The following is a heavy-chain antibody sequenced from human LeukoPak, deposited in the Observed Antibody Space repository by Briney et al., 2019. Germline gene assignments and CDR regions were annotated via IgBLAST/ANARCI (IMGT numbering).Heavy chain of an antibody. D-gene: IGHD3-10*01. CDR2: IYPADSDT. V-gene: IGHV5-51*01. CDR3: ARQNRDGSKTRGYFFDH. CDR1: GYLFIYYW. J-gene: IGHJ5*02. Sequence: GESLKISCQVSGYLFIYYWIGWVRQMPGKGLESMGIIYPADSDTTYSPSFQGQVTISADKSIDTVYLQWSSLKSRDSFINSRARQNRDGSKTRGYFFDHWGQGTLVTVSS.